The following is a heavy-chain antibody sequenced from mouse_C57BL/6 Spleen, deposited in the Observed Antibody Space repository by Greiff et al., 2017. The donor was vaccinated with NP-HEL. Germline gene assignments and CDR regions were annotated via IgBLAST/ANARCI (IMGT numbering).Heavy chain of an antibody. CDR1: GYTFTDYY. CDR3: ARDGYDEAWFAY. CDR2: INPYNGGT. D-gene: IGHD2-2*01. Sequence: EVQLQQSGPVLVKPGASVKMSCKASGYTFTDYYMNWVKQSHGKSLEWIGVINPYNGGTSYNQKFKGKATLTVVKSSSTAYMELNSLTSEDSAVYYCARDGYDEAWFAYWGQGTLVTVSA. V-gene: IGHV1-19*01. J-gene: IGHJ3*01.